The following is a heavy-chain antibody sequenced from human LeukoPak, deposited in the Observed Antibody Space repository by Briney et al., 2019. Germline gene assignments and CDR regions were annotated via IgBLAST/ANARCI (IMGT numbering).Heavy chain of an antibody. D-gene: IGHD5-12*01. J-gene: IGHJ4*02. V-gene: IGHV1-18*01. CDR2: ISAHNSNT. CDR1: GYTCTIYG. Sequence: ASETLSCKASGYTCTIYGISWVRQAPRPGHEWMGWISAHNSNTNNAQLLQDRVTMTRDTSSSTDYTDMRNSRSAATTVFYCARRVPLGYGGYDIDYWGEGTLVTVSS. CDR3: ARRVPLGYGGYDIDY.